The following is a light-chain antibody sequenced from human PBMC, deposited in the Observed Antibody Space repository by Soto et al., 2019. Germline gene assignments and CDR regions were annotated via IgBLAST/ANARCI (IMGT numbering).Light chain of an antibody. Sequence: DIQLTQSPASLSASVGDRVTITCRASDNIGSNLNWYQHQTGTAPKLLIYAASSLQGGVPSRLSGSGYGTQFTLTISGLQTEDFATYYCQQSYKILTFGGGTKVDIK. CDR1: DNIGSN. J-gene: IGKJ4*01. CDR3: QQSYKILT. CDR2: AAS. V-gene: IGKV1-39*01.